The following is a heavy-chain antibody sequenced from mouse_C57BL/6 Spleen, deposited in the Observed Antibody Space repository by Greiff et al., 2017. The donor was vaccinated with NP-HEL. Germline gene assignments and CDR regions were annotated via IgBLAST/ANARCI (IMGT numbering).Heavy chain of an antibody. J-gene: IGHJ4*01. CDR3: ARYGYYAMDY. D-gene: IGHD1-1*02. CDR1: GYTFTSYW. CDR2: IDPSDSYT. Sequence: QVQLQQPGAELVKPGASVKLSCKASGYTFTSYWMQWVKQRPGQGLEWIGEIDPSDSYTNYNQKFKGKATLTVDTSSSTAYMQLSSLTSEDSAVYYSARYGYYAMDYWGQGTSVTVSS. V-gene: IGHV1-50*01.